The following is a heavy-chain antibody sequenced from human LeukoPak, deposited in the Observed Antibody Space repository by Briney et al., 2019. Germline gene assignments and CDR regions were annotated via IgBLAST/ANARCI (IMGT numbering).Heavy chain of an antibody. D-gene: IGHD3-3*01. Sequence: GESLQISCMGYGYSFSTYWIGWVRQVPGKGLEWMAMIYPDDSDVRYNPSFQGHVAISADKSIHTAFLQWYTLKASDTAMYYCMRGGLRGFWDGYSDYWGQGTLLSVSS. CDR1: GYSFSTYW. J-gene: IGHJ4*02. V-gene: IGHV5-51*01. CDR2: IYPDDSDV. CDR3: MRGGLRGFWDGYSDY.